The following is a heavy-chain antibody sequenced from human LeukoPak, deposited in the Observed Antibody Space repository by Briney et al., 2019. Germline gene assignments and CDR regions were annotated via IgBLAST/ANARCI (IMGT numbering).Heavy chain of an antibody. J-gene: IGHJ4*02. CDR2: ISGSGGST. Sequence: GGSLRLSCAASGFTFSSYAMSWVRQAPGKGLEWVSAISGSGGSTYYADSVKGRFTISRDNSKNKLYLQMNSLRAEDTAVYYCAKDLEYYDSSGYPGAFDYWGQGTLVTVSS. CDR3: AKDLEYYDSSGYPGAFDY. CDR1: GFTFSSYA. V-gene: IGHV3-23*01. D-gene: IGHD3-22*01.